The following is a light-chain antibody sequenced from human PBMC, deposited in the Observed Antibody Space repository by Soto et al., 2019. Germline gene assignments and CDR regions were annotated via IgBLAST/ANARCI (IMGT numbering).Light chain of an antibody. CDR1: SSDVGGYNY. CDR2: EVS. V-gene: IGLV2-14*01. Sequence: QSALTQPASVSGSPGQSIAISCTGTSSDVGGYNYVSWYQQHPGKAPKLMIHEVSNRPSGVSDRFSGSKSGNTASLTISGLQAEDEADYYCSSYTSSSTVYVFGTGTKGTVL. CDR3: SSYTSSSTVYV. J-gene: IGLJ1*01.